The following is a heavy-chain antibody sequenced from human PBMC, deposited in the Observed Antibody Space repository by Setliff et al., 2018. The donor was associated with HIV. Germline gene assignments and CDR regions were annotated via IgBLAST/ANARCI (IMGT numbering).Heavy chain of an antibody. CDR3: ARDRGRVVGFDY. J-gene: IGHJ4*02. CDR1: GGSFNGYY. Sequence: SETLSLTCAVYGGSFNGYYWSWIRQSPGKGLEWIGEVNHGGSTNYNPSLKSRVTISVDTSKNQFSLKLSTVTAADTAVYYCARDRGRVVGFDYWGQGTLVTVS. V-gene: IGHV4-34*01. D-gene: IGHD3-3*01. CDR2: VNHGGST.